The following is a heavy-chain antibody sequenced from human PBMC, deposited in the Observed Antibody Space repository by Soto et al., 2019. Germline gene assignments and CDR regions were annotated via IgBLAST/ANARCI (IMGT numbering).Heavy chain of an antibody. J-gene: IGHJ4*02. V-gene: IGHV2-5*01. Sequence: QITLKESGPKLVKPTQTLTLTCTFPGFSLSTSGVGVGWIRQPPGKALEWLALIYWNDDKPYSPSLKSRLTITKDTSKNQVVLTMTNMDPVDTATYYGAHRRREDTVTTGFDYWGQGTLVTVSS. D-gene: IGHD4-17*01. CDR2: IYWNDDK. CDR1: GFSLSTSGVG. CDR3: AHRRREDTVTTGFDY.